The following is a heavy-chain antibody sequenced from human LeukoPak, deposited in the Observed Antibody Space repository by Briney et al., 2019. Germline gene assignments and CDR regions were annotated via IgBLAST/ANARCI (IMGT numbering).Heavy chain of an antibody. Sequence: GGSLRLSCTASGFTFSSYNMNWVRQAPGKGLEWLSSINIGGDYINYADSVKGRFIISRDNAKNSVYLQMNSLRAEDTAVYYGARDKDRTSAGRCYLPDDWGQGTLVTVSS. CDR3: ARDKDRTSAGRCYLPDD. CDR1: GFTFSSYN. V-gene: IGHV3-21*01. CDR2: INIGGDYI. J-gene: IGHJ4*02. D-gene: IGHD2-15*01.